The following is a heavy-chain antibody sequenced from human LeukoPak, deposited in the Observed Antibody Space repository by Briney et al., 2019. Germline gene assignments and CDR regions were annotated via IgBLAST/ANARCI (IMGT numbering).Heavy chain of an antibody. CDR2: ISYDGINK. CDR1: GFTFSSYA. V-gene: IGHV3-30-3*01. J-gene: IGHJ4*02. Sequence: GGSLRLSCAASGFTFSSYAMHWVRQAPGKGLEWVAVISYDGINKYYADSVKGRFTISRDNSKNTLYLQMNSLRAEDTAVYYCARSPYGDYGYFDYWGQGTLVTVSS. D-gene: IGHD4-17*01. CDR3: ARSPYGDYGYFDY.